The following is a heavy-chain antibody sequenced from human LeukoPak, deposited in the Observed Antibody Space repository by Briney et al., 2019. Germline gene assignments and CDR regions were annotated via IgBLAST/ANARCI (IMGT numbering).Heavy chain of an antibody. D-gene: IGHD5-18*01. Sequence: ASVKVSCKASGGTFSSYAISWVRQAPGQGLEWMGRIIPILGIANYAQKFQGRVTITADKSTSTAYMELSSLRSEDTAVYYCARVDTTMVIDYWGQGTLVTVSS. V-gene: IGHV1-69*04. CDR2: IIPILGIA. J-gene: IGHJ4*02. CDR1: GGTFSSYA. CDR3: ARVDTTMVIDY.